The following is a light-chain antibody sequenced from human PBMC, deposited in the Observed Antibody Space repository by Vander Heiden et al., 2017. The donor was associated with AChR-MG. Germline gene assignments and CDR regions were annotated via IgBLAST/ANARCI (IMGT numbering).Light chain of an antibody. CDR2: GKN. J-gene: IGLJ2*01. CDR3: NSRDSSGNHLV. CDR1: SRRSYY. V-gene: IGLV3-19*01. Sequence: SSELTQDPAVSVALGQTVRITCQGDSRRSYYASWYQQRPGQAPVLVIYGKNNRPSGIPDRFSGSSSGSTASLTITGAQAEAEADYYCNSRDSSGNHLVFGGGTKLTVL.